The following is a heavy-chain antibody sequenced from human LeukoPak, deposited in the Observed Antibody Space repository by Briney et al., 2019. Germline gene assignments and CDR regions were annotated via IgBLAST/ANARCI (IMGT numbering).Heavy chain of an antibody. D-gene: IGHD3-3*01. Sequence: ASVKVSCKASEYTFTGYYIHWVRQAPGQGLEWMGWINPNTGGTNYAQKFQGRVTMTRGTSISTAYMELSRLRYDDTAVYYCARDDVSIFGVIIFSYWGQGTLVTVSS. J-gene: IGHJ4*02. CDR1: EYTFTGYY. CDR2: INPNTGGT. CDR3: ARDDVSIFGVIIFSY. V-gene: IGHV1-2*02.